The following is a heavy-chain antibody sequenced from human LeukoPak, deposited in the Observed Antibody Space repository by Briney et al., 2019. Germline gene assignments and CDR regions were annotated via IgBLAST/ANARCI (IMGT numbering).Heavy chain of an antibody. D-gene: IGHD5-24*01. Sequence: GGSLRLSCAASGFTFSSYAMNWVRQAPGKGLEWVSTISGSGGSTYYADSVKGRFTISRDNSKNTLYLQMNSLRAEDTAVYYCAKWGYGRDGYNGHFDYWGQGTLVTVSS. V-gene: IGHV3-23*01. CDR2: ISGSGGST. J-gene: IGHJ4*02. CDR3: AKWGYGRDGYNGHFDY. CDR1: GFTFSSYA.